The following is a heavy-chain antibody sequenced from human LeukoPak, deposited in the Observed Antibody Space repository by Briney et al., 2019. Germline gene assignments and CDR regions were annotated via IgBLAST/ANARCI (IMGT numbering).Heavy chain of an antibody. CDR3: ARGSLVGAGLYTFDI. CDR2: IKSDGRRI. V-gene: IGHV3-74*01. D-gene: IGHD1-26*01. J-gene: IGHJ3*02. CDR1: GFTFSSYW. Sequence: GGSLRLSCTVSGFTFSSYWMHWVRQAPGKGLVWVSLIKSDGRRITYADSVKGRFTISRDNAKNTLYLQMDSLRAEDTAVYYRARGSLVGAGLYTFDIWGQGTMVTVSS.